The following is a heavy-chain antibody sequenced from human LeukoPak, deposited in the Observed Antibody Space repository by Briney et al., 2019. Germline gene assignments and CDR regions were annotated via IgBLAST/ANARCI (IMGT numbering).Heavy chain of an antibody. V-gene: IGHV5-51*01. CDR3: ARHYGGGEYYYGMDV. CDR1: LHSLTKYR. CDR2: IYPGDSDT. J-gene: IGHJ6*02. D-gene: IGHD2-21*01. Sequence: GESPYIYGPGSLHSLTKYRMGWGRQTHIQGMGWMGTIYPGDSDTRYSPSFQGQVTISDDKSISTAYLQWSSLKASDTAMYYCARHYGGGEYYYGMDVWGQGTTVTVAS.